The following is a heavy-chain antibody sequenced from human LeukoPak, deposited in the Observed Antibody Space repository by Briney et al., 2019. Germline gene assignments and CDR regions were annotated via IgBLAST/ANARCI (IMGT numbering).Heavy chain of an antibody. Sequence: KSSETLSLTCSVSGASVWSSDFYWGWIRQPSGKGLEWIGSIYYTGSTYYSPSLTSRVAISLDMSMNQFSLNLSSVTVADTAVFYCARGVAGTLPVVPAALFDYWGQGILVTVSS. J-gene: IGHJ4*02. CDR3: ARGVAGTLPVVPAALFDY. CDR2: IYYTGST. CDR1: GASVWSSDFY. V-gene: IGHV4-39*07. D-gene: IGHD2-2*01.